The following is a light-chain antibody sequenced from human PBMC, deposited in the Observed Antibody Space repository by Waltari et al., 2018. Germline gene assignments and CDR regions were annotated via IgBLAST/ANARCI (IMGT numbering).Light chain of an antibody. CDR1: QGITIW. J-gene: IGKJ4*01. Sequence: DIQLTQSPTSVSASVGDRVTITCRASQGITIWLAWYQQKPGKAPKLLIYDASTLQTGVPSRFSGSGSWTEVTLTISSLQPEDFATYYGQQANSVPRTFGGGTRVDIK. CDR2: DAS. CDR3: QQANSVPRT. V-gene: IGKV1D-12*01.